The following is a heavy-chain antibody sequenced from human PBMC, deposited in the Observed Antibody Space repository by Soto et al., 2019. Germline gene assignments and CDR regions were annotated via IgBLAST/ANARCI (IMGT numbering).Heavy chain of an antibody. D-gene: IGHD4-17*01. J-gene: IGHJ6*03. CDR1: GYTFTGYY. CDR3: ARSNTVTTSSNYYYYYYMDV. Sequence: ASVKVSCKASGYTFTGYYMHWVRQAPGQGLEWMGWINPNSGGTNYAQKFQGWVTMTRDTSISTAYMELSRLRSDDTAVYYCARSNTVTTSSNYYYYYYMDVWGKGTTVTVSS. V-gene: IGHV1-2*04. CDR2: INPNSGGT.